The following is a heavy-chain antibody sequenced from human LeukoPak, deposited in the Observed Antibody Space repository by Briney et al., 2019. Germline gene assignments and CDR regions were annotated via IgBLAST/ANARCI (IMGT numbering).Heavy chain of an antibody. CDR2: IFYSGST. V-gene: IGHV4-39*01. J-gene: IGHJ4*02. D-gene: IGHD3-22*01. CDR1: GGSISSSSYY. CDR3: ARQFYYDSGGSHY. Sequence: SETLSLTCSVSGGSISSSSYYWGWIRQPPGKGLEWIGSIFYSGSTYYNPSLESRVTISVDTSKNQFSLKLSSVTAADTAVYYCARQFYYDSGGSHYWGQGTLVTVSS.